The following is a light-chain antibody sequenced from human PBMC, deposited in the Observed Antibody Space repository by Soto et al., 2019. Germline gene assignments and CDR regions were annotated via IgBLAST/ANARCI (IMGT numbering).Light chain of an antibody. Sequence: EVVMTQSPATISVSPGDIATLSRRASQSVSRNLGWYQQNVGQAPRLLIYGASNRATGIPDRFSGSGSGTDFTLTISRLEPEDFAVYYCQQYGSSGTFGQGTKVDIK. CDR2: GAS. CDR1: QSVSRN. CDR3: QQYGSSGT. J-gene: IGKJ1*01. V-gene: IGKV3-20*01.